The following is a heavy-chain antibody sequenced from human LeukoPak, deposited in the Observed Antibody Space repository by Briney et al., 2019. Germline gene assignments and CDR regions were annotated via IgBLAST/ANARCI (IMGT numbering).Heavy chain of an antibody. D-gene: IGHD4-23*01. CDR1: GFDFSNYY. J-gene: IGHJ4*02. CDR3: TRDEGATVATYRFDF. V-gene: IGHV3-7*01. Sequence: GGSVRLPCEASGFDFSNYYMSWVRQAPGKGLEWLANIKYDGSYTYYVDSLNGRFTISRDNAKNSLYLQMSSLRADDTAVYYCTRDEGATVATYRFDFWGQGTLVTVSS. CDR2: IKYDGSYT.